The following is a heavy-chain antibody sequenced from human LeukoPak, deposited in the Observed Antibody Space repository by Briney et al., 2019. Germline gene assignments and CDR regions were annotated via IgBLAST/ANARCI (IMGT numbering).Heavy chain of an antibody. CDR3: AKESIAVAGTEDYYYYMDV. CDR1: GFTFSSYG. J-gene: IGHJ6*03. D-gene: IGHD6-19*01. CDR2: ISGSGGST. Sequence: GGSLRLSCAASGFTFSSYGMSWVRQAPGKGLEWVSAISGSGGSTYYADSVKGRFTISRDNSKNTLYLQMNSLRAEDTAVYYCAKESIAVAGTEDYYYYMDVWGKGTTVTISS. V-gene: IGHV3-23*01.